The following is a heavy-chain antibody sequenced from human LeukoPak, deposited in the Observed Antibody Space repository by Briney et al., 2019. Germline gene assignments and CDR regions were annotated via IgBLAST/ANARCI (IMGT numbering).Heavy chain of an antibody. Sequence: ASVRVSCKVSGYTLTELSMHWVRQAPGKGLEWMGGFDPEDGETIYAQKFQGRVTMTEDTSTDTAYMELSSLRSEDTAVYYCATGVIVGATTFDYWGQGTLVTVSS. D-gene: IGHD1-26*01. CDR2: FDPEDGET. V-gene: IGHV1-24*01. CDR1: GYTLTELS. CDR3: ATGVIVGATTFDY. J-gene: IGHJ4*02.